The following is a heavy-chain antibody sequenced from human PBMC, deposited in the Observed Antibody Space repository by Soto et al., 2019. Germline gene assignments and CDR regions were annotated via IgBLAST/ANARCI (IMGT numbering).Heavy chain of an antibody. CDR2: IYYSGST. CDR3: ASGGGYYDSSGYYPFDY. V-gene: IGHV4-59*08. CDR1: GGSISSYY. J-gene: IGHJ4*02. Sequence: SETLSLTCTVSGGSISSYYWSWIRQPPGKGLEWIGYIYYSGSTNYNPSLKSRVTISVDTSKNQFSLKLSSVTAADTAVYYCASGGGYYDSSGYYPFDYWGQGTLVTVSS. D-gene: IGHD3-22*01.